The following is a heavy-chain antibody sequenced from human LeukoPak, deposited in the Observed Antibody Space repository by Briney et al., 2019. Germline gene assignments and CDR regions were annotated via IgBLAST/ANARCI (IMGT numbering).Heavy chain of an antibody. V-gene: IGHV3-7*05. J-gene: IGHJ4*02. CDR3: VEGNSMDY. CDR1: GFTFSGVW. D-gene: IGHD4-23*01. CDR2: IKEDGSQK. Sequence: GGSLRLSCAASGFTFSGVWMSWVRQAPGKGLEWVANIKEDGSQKQYADSVKGQFTISRDNAKNSLFLQMNSLRAEDTAMCYCVEGNSMDYWGQGTLVTVSS.